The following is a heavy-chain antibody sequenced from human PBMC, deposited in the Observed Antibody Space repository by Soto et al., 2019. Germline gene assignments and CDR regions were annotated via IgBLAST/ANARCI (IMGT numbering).Heavy chain of an antibody. CDR2: INPNSGGT. D-gene: IGHD6-13*01. CDR1: GYTFTGYY. J-gene: IGHJ6*02. CDR3: ARDSIAAAGTIRYYYYGMDV. Sequence: QVQLVQSGAEVKKPGASVKVSCKASGYTFTGYYMHWVRQAPGQGLEWMGWINPNSGGTNYAQKFQGRVTMNRDPSISTDYMELSRLRSDDTAVYYCARDSIAAAGTIRYYYYGMDVWGQGTTVTVSS. V-gene: IGHV1-2*02.